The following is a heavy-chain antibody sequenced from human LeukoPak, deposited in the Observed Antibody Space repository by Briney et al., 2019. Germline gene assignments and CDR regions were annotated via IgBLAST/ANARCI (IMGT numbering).Heavy chain of an antibody. CDR2: ISGDGSNT. CDR3: AKDRGGRIVVVVAATYDY. D-gene: IGHD2-15*01. J-gene: IGHJ4*02. CDR1: GFTFTSYY. V-gene: IGHV3-74*01. Sequence: GGSLRLSCAASGFTFTSYYMHWVRQAPGKGLVWVSRISGDGSNTIYADSVKGRFTISRDNAKNTLYLQMNSLRAEDTAVYYCAKDRGGRIVVVVAATYDYWGQGTLVTVSS.